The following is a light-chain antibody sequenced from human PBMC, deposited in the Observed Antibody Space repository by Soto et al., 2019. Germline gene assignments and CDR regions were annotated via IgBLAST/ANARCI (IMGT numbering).Light chain of an antibody. CDR2: DAS. J-gene: IGKJ4*01. Sequence: EILLTQSPATLSLSPGERATLSCRASQSVSSYLAWYQQKPGQAPRLLIYDASNRATGIPARFSGSGSGTDFTLTISSLEPADFAVYYCQQRSIPELTFGGGTKVEI. CDR3: QQRSIPELT. V-gene: IGKV3-11*01. CDR1: QSVSSY.